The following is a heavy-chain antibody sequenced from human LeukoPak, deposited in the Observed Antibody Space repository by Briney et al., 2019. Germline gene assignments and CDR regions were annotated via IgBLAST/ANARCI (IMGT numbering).Heavy chain of an antibody. CDR1: GFTVSSNY. D-gene: IGHD2-21*02. J-gene: IGHJ4*02. CDR3: TTVCCGGDSAHY. Sequence: PGGSLRLSCAASGFTVSSNYMSWVRQAPGKGLEWVSVIYSGGSTYYADSVKGRFTISRDNSKNTLYLQMNSLRAEDTAVYYCTTVCCGGDSAHYWGQGTLVTVSS. V-gene: IGHV3-53*01. CDR2: IYSGGST.